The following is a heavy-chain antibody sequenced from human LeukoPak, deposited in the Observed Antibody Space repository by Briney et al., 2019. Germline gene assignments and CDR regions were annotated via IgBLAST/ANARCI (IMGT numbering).Heavy chain of an antibody. CDR2: IRSKGYGGTT. CDR1: GFTVSSNY. V-gene: IGHV3-71*01. Sequence: GGSLRLSCAASGFTVSSNYMSWVRQAPGKGLEWVGFIRSKGYGGTTEYGASAKGRFTISRDDSKSIAYLQMDSLKTEDTAVYYCLSVATDEFDIWGQGTMVTVSS. J-gene: IGHJ3*02. D-gene: IGHD4-23*01. CDR3: LSVATDEFDI.